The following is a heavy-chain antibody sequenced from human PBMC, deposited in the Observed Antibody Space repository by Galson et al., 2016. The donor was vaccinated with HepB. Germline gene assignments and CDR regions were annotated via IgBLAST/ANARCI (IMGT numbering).Heavy chain of an antibody. V-gene: IGHV3-74*01. Sequence: SLRLSCAVSGFTFSSHWMHWVRQAPGKGLVWVSRINSDGNSTSYADPAKGRFTISRDNAKNTLYLQMNSLRADDTAVYYCAKDGRYCSPGSCYIDYWGQGTLVTVSS. D-gene: IGHD2-15*01. J-gene: IGHJ4*02. CDR2: INSDGNST. CDR3: AKDGRYCSPGSCYIDY. CDR1: GFTFSSHW.